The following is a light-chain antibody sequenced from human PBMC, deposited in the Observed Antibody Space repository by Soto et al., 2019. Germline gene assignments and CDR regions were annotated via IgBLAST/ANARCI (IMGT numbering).Light chain of an antibody. V-gene: IGKV1-5*03. CDR1: QSISIW. CDR2: KTS. J-gene: IGKJ1*01. CDR3: QHRTYYSWT. Sequence: DIHMTQSPSTLSASVGDRVTITCRASQSISIWLAWYQQKPGKAPNLLIYKTSSLETGVPSRFSGSGSGTEFTLTISRLQPDDFATYYCQHRTYYSWTFGQGTKVEVK.